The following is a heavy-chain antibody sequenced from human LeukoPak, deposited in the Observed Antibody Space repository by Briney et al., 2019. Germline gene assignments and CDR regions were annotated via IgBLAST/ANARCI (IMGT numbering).Heavy chain of an antibody. CDR1: GYTFTGYY. CDR2: INPNSGGT. V-gene: IGHV1-2*02. J-gene: IGHJ3*02. D-gene: IGHD3-22*01. Sequence: ASVKVSCKASGYTFTGYYMHWVRQAPGQGLEWMGWINPNSGGTNYAQKFQGRVTMTRDTSISTAYMELSRLRSDDTAVYYCARGSVPVTMIVVRDAFDIWGQGTMVTVSS. CDR3: ARGSVPVTMIVVRDAFDI.